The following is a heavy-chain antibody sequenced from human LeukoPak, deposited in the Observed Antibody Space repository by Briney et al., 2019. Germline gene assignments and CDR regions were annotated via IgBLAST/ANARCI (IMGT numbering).Heavy chain of an antibody. CDR3: ARARSCSSTSCFIDY. J-gene: IGHJ4*02. CDR1: GFTFSTYA. CDR2: ISGSGDST. Sequence: GGSLRLSCAASGFTFSTYAMSWVRQAPGKGLEWVLGISGSGDSTYYADSVKGRFTISRDNSKNTLYLQMNSLRVEDTAIYYCARARSCSSTSCFIDYWGQGTLVTVSS. D-gene: IGHD2-2*01. V-gene: IGHV3-23*01.